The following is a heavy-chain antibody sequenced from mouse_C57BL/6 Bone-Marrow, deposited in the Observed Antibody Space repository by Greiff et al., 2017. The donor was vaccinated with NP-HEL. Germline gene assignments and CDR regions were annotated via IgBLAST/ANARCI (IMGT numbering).Heavy chain of an antibody. Sequence: QVQLKESGPELVKPGASVKLSCKASGYTFTSYDINWVKQRPGQGLEWIGWIYPRDGSTKYNEKFKGKATLTVDTSSSTAYMELHSLTSEDSAVYFCARKIGGNFPYYYAMDYWGQGTSVTVSS. CDR1: GYTFTSYD. V-gene: IGHV1-85*01. CDR2: IYPRDGST. J-gene: IGHJ4*01. CDR3: ARKIGGNFPYYYAMDY. D-gene: IGHD2-1*01.